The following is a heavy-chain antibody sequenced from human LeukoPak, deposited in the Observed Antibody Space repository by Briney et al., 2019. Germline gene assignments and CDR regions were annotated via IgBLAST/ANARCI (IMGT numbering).Heavy chain of an antibody. D-gene: IGHD3-10*01. CDR1: GGTFSSYA. CDR3: ARSSGSYYNFDY. J-gene: IGHJ4*02. Sequence: SVTVSCKASGGTFSSYAISWVRQAPGQGLEWMGGIIPIFGTANYAQKFQGRVTITTDESTSTAYMELSSLRSEDTAVYYCARSSGSYYNFDYWGQGTLVTVSS. CDR2: IIPIFGTA. V-gene: IGHV1-69*05.